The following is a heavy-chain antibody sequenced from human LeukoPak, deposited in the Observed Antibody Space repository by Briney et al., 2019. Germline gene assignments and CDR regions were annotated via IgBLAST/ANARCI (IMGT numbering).Heavy chain of an antibody. J-gene: IGHJ4*02. D-gene: IGHD3-22*01. CDR2: ISAYNGNT. CDR1: GYTFTSYG. V-gene: IGHV1-18*01. CDR3: ARAMGYYYDSSGYYYFDY. Sequence: ASVKVSCKASGYTFTSYGISWVRQAPGQGLEWMGWISAYNGNTNYAQKLQGRVTMTTDTSTSTAYMELRSLRSDDTAVYYCARAMGYYYDSSGYYYFDYWGQGTLVTVSS.